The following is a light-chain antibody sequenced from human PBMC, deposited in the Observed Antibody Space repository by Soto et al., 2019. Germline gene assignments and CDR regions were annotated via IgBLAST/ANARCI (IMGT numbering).Light chain of an antibody. CDR2: GAS. CDR3: QQYGSSRWT. V-gene: IGKV3-20*01. Sequence: EIVLTQSPGALSVSPGERATLSCRASQSVSSGYLALYQQNRRQAPRLLIYGASSRAPGIPDRFGGSGSGTDFTLTISRLEPEDFAVYYCQQYGSSRWTFGQGTKVAIK. J-gene: IGKJ1*01. CDR1: QSVSSGY.